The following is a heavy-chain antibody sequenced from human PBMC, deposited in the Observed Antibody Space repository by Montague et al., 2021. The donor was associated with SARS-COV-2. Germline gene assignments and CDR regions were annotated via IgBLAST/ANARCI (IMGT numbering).Heavy chain of an antibody. CDR1: GFTFSSYS. V-gene: IGHV3-21*01. Sequence: SLRLSCAASGFTFSSYSMNWFRHAPGQGLEWVSSISSSSRYIYYADSVKGRFTISRDNAKNSLYLQMNSLRAEDTAVYYCASYGSGSYYKMSGAFDIWGQGTFVTGSS. D-gene: IGHD3-10*01. J-gene: IGHJ3*02. CDR2: ISSSSRYI. CDR3: ASYGSGSYYKMSGAFDI.